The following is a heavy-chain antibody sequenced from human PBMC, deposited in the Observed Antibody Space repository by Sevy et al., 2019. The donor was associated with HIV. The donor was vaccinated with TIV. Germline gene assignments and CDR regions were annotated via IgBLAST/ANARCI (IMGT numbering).Heavy chain of an antibody. V-gene: IGHV3-13*01. J-gene: IGHJ3*02. CDR2: IGAAGAT. Sequence: GGSLRLSCAASGFTFSSYDMHWVRQSTGKGLEWVSAIGAAGATYYPGSVKGRFTISRENAKNSLYLQMNSRRAGDTAVYYCAGGGGIAARVLGYDFDIWGQGTMVTVSS. D-gene: IGHD6-6*01. CDR3: AGGGGIAARVLGYDFDI. CDR1: GFTFSSYD.